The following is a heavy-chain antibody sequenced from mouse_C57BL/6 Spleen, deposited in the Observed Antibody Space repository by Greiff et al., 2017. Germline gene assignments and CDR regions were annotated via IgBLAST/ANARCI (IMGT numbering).Heavy chain of an antibody. CDR1: GYAFSSYW. J-gene: IGHJ1*03. D-gene: IGHD1-1*01. Sequence: VQLQQSGAELVKPGTSVKISCKASGYAFSSYWMNWVKQRPGKGLEWIGQIYPGDGDTNYNGKFKGKATLTADKSSSTAYMQLSSLTSEDSAVYFSARRDYGSSSYWYFDVWGTGTTVTVSS. CDR3: ARRDYGSSSYWYFDV. CDR2: IYPGDGDT. V-gene: IGHV1-80*01.